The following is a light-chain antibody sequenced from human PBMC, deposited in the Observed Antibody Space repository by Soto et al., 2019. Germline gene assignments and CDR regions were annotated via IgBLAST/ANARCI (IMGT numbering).Light chain of an antibody. V-gene: IGKV3-11*01. Sequence: EVVLTQSPDTLSLSTGGSATLSCRASQSVSSYLAWYQQRPGQALRLLIYDVSKRATGIPASFSGSGSRTDFTLTITSLEPEDFAIYFCHQRSNWPLTFGGGTKLEIK. J-gene: IGKJ4*01. CDR3: HQRSNWPLT. CDR1: QSVSSY. CDR2: DVS.